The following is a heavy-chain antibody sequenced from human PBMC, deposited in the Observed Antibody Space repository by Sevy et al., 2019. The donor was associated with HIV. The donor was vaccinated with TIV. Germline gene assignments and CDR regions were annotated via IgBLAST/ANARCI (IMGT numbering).Heavy chain of an antibody. CDR1: GFTFNNYA. Sequence: GGSLRLSCLASGFTFNNYAMTWVRLTPGKGLQWVSVIGGSGGTTYYADSVKGRFTISRDNSKNTMYLQMNSLRAEDTAVYYCARRPDLGVAIATGVLDVWGHGTTVTVSS. V-gene: IGHV3-23*01. J-gene: IGHJ6*02. CDR3: ARRPDLGVAIATGVLDV. CDR2: IGGSGGTT. D-gene: IGHD3-3*01.